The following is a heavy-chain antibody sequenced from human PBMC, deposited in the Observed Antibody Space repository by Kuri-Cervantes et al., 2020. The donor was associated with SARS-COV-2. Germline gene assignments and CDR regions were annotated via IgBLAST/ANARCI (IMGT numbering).Heavy chain of an antibody. J-gene: IGHJ4*02. V-gene: IGHV3-23*01. Sequence: GESLKISCAASGFTFSSYAMSWVRQAPGKGLEWVSTISGSGGTTYYADSVKGRFTISRDNSKNTLYLQMSSLRAEDTAVYYCAKEDPNYYDSSGYYSPGGSWGQGTLVTVSS. CDR1: GFTFSSYA. CDR3: AKEDPNYYDSSGYYSPGGS. D-gene: IGHD3-22*01. CDR2: ISGSGGTT.